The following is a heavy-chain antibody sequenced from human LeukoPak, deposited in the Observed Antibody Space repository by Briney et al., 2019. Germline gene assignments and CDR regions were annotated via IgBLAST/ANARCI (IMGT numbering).Heavy chain of an antibody. D-gene: IGHD6-13*01. Sequence: GGSLRLSCAASGFTVSSNYMSWVRQAPGKGLEWVSVIYSGGSTYYADSVKGRFTISRDNSKNTLYLQMNSLRAEDTAVYYCARGPGYSSSWSGHYFDYWGQGTLVTVSS. CDR2: IYSGGST. J-gene: IGHJ4*02. CDR3: ARGPGYSSSWSGHYFDY. V-gene: IGHV3-66*01. CDR1: GFTVSSNY.